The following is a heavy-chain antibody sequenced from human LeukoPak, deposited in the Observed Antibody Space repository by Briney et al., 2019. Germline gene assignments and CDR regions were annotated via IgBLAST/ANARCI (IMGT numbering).Heavy chain of an antibody. J-gene: IGHJ3*02. CDR1: GGSISSYY. V-gene: IGHV4-4*07. Sequence: PSETLSLTCTVSGGSISSYYWSWIRQSAGKGLEWIGRIYTSGSTNYNPSLKSRVTMSVDTSKNQFSLKLSSVTAADTAVYYCARGQADYYDSSGYPTIWGQGTMVTVSS. CDR3: ARGQADYYDSSGYPTI. D-gene: IGHD3-22*01. CDR2: IYTSGST.